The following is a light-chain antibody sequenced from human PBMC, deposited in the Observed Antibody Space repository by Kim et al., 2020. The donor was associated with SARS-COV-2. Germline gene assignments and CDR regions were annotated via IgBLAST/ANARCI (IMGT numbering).Light chain of an antibody. Sequence: SPGERVTLSGRARQSISNKLAWDQQKPGQAPRLLIYGASTRATGIPARFSGSGSGTEFTLDISSLQSEDFAVYYCQQYYNWPPVTFGGGTKVDIK. V-gene: IGKV3-15*01. CDR3: QQYYNWPPVT. CDR1: QSISNK. CDR2: GAS. J-gene: IGKJ4*01.